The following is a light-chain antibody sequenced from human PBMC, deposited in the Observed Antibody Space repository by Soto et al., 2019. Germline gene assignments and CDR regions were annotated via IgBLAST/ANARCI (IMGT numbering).Light chain of an antibody. CDR2: WAS. CDR1: QSVLYSSNNKSY. CDR3: QQYYSTPPVT. J-gene: IGKJ3*01. Sequence: DIVMTQSPDSLAVSLGERATINCKSSQSVLYSSNNKSYLAWYQQKPGQPPKLLIYWASTRESGVPDRFSGSGSVTDFTLTISSLQAEDVAVYYCQQYYSTPPVTFGPGTKVDLK. V-gene: IGKV4-1*01.